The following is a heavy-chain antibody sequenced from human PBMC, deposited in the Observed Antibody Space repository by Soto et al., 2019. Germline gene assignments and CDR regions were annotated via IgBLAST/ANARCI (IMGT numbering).Heavy chain of an antibody. V-gene: IGHV4-39*01. CDR3: ARVYQQWLATTFDY. Sequence: PSETLSLTCTVSGGSISSSSYYWGWIRQPPGKGLEWIGSIYYSGSTYYNPSLKSRVTISVDTSKNQFSLKLSSVTAADTAVYYCARVYQQWLATTFDYWGQGTLVTVSS. J-gene: IGHJ4*02. CDR1: GGSISSSSYY. CDR2: IYYSGST. D-gene: IGHD6-19*01.